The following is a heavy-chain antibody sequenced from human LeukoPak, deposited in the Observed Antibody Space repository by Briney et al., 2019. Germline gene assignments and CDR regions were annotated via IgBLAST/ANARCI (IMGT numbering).Heavy chain of an antibody. Sequence: SVKVSCKASGGTFSSYALSWVRQAPGQGLEWMGRIIPIFGTANYAQKFQGRVTITTDESTSTAYMELSSLRSEDTAVYYCARGEHDYGGNPGGGYYYMDVWGKGTTVTVSS. D-gene: IGHD4-23*01. J-gene: IGHJ6*03. CDR3: ARGEHDYGGNPGGGYYYMDV. CDR1: GGTFSSYA. CDR2: IIPIFGTA. V-gene: IGHV1-69*05.